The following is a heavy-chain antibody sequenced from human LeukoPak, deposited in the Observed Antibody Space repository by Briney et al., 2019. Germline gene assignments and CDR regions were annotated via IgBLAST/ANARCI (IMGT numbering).Heavy chain of an antibody. CDR2: ISYDGSNK. Sequence: TGGSLRLSCAASGFTFSSYSMNWVRQAPGKGLEWVAVISYDGSNKYYADSVKGRFTISRDNSKNTLYLQMNSLRAEDTAVYYCAKGGYYDWGQGTLVTVSS. V-gene: IGHV3-30*18. CDR3: AKGGYYD. J-gene: IGHJ4*02. CDR1: GFTFSSYS. D-gene: IGHD3-10*01.